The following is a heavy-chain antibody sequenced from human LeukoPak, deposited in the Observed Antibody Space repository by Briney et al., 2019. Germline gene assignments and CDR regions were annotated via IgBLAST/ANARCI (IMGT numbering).Heavy chain of an antibody. V-gene: IGHV3-30*04. CDR2: ISSDGKSK. CDR3: ARDVGKDTITTEIAY. Sequence: PGGSLRLSCAASGFTFSSYSMFWVRQAPGKGLEWVAVISSDGKSKNHADSVKGRFTISRDKSTLFLDMNDLRAEDTALYYCARDVGKDTITTEIAYWGQGTLVTVSS. CDR1: GFTFSSYS. J-gene: IGHJ4*02. D-gene: IGHD4-11*01.